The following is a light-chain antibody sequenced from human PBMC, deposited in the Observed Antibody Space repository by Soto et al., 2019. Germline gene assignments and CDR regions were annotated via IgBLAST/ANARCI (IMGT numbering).Light chain of an antibody. Sequence: IVLTQSPDTLSLSPGERVTLSCRASQSVRNNYLAWYQQKPGQAPRLLIYETYRRATGIPDRFSGSGSGIAFTLPISRLEPEDFAVYLCQQYGGSSRTFGLGTKVDIK. J-gene: IGKJ1*01. CDR2: ETY. CDR1: QSVRNNY. CDR3: QQYGGSSRT. V-gene: IGKV3-20*01.